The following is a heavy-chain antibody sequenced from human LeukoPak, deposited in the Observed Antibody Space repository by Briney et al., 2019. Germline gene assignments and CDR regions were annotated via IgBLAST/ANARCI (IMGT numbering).Heavy chain of an antibody. D-gene: IGHD2-2*01. CDR3: ARDSHCSSTSCYAEAFDI. CDR2: IIPIFGTA. V-gene: IGHV1-69*13. CDR1: GGTFSSYA. Sequence: ASVKVSCKASGGTFSSYAISWVRQAPGQGLEWMGGIIPIFGTANYAQKFQGRVTITADESTSTAYTELSSLRSEDTAVYYCARDSHCSSTSCYAEAFDIWGQGTMVTVSS. J-gene: IGHJ3*02.